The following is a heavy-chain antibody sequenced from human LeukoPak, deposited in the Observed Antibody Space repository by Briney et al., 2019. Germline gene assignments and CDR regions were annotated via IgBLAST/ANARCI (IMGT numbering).Heavy chain of an antibody. J-gene: IGHJ5*02. CDR3: ARELGYCSSTSCYPWFDP. V-gene: IGHV1-2*06. CDR2: INPNSGGT. D-gene: IGHD2-2*01. Sequence: ASVKVSCKASGYTFTGYYMHWVRQAPGQGLEWMGRINPNSGGTNYAQKFQGRVTMTRDTSISTAYMELSRLRSDDTAVYYCARELGYCSSTSCYPWFDPWGQGTLVTVSS. CDR1: GYTFTGYY.